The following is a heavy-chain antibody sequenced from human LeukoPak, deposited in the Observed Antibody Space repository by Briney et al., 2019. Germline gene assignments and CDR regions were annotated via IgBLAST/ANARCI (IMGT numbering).Heavy chain of an antibody. CDR1: SYTFTSYG. D-gene: IGHD5-18*01. Sequence: EASVKVSCKASSYTFTSYGISWVRQAPGQGLEWMGWISAYNGNTNYAQKLQGRVTMTTDTSTSTAYMELRSLRSDDTAVYYCARAKDSYGYSGFDYWGQGTLVTVSS. J-gene: IGHJ4*02. CDR3: ARAKDSYGYSGFDY. CDR2: ISAYNGNT. V-gene: IGHV1-18*01.